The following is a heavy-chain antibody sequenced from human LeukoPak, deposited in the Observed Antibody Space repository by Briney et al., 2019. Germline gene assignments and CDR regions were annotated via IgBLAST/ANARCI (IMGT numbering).Heavy chain of an antibody. Sequence: PLETLSLTCAVYGGSFSGYYWSWIRQPPGKGLEWIGEINHSGSTNYNPSLKSRVTISVDTSKNQFSLKLSSVTAADTAVYYCALAAAGTSDYWGQGTLVTVSS. V-gene: IGHV4-34*01. J-gene: IGHJ4*02. CDR1: GGSFSGYY. CDR2: INHSGST. D-gene: IGHD6-13*01. CDR3: ALAAAGTSDY.